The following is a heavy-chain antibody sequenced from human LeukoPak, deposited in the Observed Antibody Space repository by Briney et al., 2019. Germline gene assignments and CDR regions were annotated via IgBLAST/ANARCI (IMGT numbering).Heavy chain of an antibody. CDR3: AKRRSGSSGWFSFDS. D-gene: IGHD6-19*01. CDR1: GFTFSAYV. Sequence: GGSLRLSCVASGFTFSAYVMARVRQAPGKGLEWVSGISGSGVSAYYGDSVKGRFTFSRDNPKNTVYLQMDSLRAEDTAVYYCAKRRSGSSGWFSFDSWGQGTLVTVSS. V-gene: IGHV3-23*01. J-gene: IGHJ4*02. CDR2: ISGSGVSA.